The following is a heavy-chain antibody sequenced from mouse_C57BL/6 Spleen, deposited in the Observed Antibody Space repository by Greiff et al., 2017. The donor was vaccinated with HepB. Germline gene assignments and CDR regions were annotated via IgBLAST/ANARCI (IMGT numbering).Heavy chain of an antibody. CDR1: GYTFTSYW. J-gene: IGHJ4*01. CDR2: IDPSDSET. D-gene: IGHD3-2*02. Sequence: VQLQQPGAELVRPGSSVKLSCKASGYTFTSYWMHWVKQRPIQGLEWIGNIDPSDSETHYNQKFKDKATLTVDKSSSTAYMQLSSLTSEDSAVYYCARSGQLRLTGAMDYWGQGTSVTVSS. V-gene: IGHV1-52*01. CDR3: ARSGQLRLTGAMDY.